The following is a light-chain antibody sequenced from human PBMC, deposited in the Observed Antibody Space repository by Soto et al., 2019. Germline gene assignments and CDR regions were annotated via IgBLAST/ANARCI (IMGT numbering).Light chain of an antibody. CDR3: SSYTTSSTRI. J-gene: IGLJ1*01. CDR2: EVR. V-gene: IGLV2-14*01. Sequence: QSALSQHSAVGGSPGQTNAISCTGSISDVGIYNYVSWYQQHPGKVPKLIIYEVRNRPSGVSNRSSGFQFGNTASLTISGLQAQDEADYYCSSYTTSSTRIFGTGTNVTVL. CDR1: ISDVGIYNY.